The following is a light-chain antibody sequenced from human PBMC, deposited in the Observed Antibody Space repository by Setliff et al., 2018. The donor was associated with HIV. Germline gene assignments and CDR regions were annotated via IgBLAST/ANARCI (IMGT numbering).Light chain of an antibody. CDR1: SGDVGRYNL. V-gene: IGLV2-23*01. Sequence: QSALTQPASVSGPPGQSITISCTGTSGDVGRYNLVSWYQQHPGKAPKLMIYQATKRPSGVSNRFSGSKSGNTASLTISGLQAEDEADYYCCSNTGSNTYVFGTGTKVTVL. J-gene: IGLJ1*01. CDR2: QAT. CDR3: CSNTGSNTYV.